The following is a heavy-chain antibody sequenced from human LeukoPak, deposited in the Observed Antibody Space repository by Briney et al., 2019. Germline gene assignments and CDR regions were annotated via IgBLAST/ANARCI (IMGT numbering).Heavy chain of an antibody. J-gene: IGHJ4*02. V-gene: IGHV3-53*01. CDR2: IYSDGSA. CDR3: ARNWFSTYFDY. CDR1: GFTVSSNY. D-gene: IGHD3-10*01. Sequence: GGSLRLSCAASGFTVSSNYMSWVRQAPGKGIEWVSLIYSDGSAYYADSVKGRFTISRDNSKNTLYLQMNSLRAEDTAVYYCARNWFSTYFDYWGQGTLVTVSS.